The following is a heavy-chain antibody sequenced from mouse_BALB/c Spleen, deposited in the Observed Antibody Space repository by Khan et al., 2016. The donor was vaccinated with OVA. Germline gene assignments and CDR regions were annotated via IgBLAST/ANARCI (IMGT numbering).Heavy chain of an antibody. CDR3: AEDNYYRSSPKAMDY. V-gene: IGHV1S41*01. D-gene: IGHD1-1*01. CDR1: GYTFTSYW. Sequence: DLVKPGASVKLSCKASGYTFTSYWINWIKQRPGQGLEWIGRIAPGSGSTYYNEMFKGQATLTVDTSSSTAYIQLSSLSFEDSAVSFCAEDNYYRSSPKAMDYWGQGTTVTVSS. J-gene: IGHJ4*01. CDR2: IAPGSGST.